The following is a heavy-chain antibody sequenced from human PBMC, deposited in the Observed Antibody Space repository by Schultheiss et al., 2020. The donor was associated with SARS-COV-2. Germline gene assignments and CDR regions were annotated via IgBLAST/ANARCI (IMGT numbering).Heavy chain of an antibody. CDR3: ARAVARTNYGMDV. J-gene: IGHJ6*02. D-gene: IGHD6-19*01. V-gene: IGHV4-34*01. Sequence: SQTLSLTCAVYGGSFSGYYWSWIRQPPGKGLEWIGYVRLSGSTDYNPSLRSRVTISVDTSKNQFSLRLTSVTAADTAVYYCARAVARTNYGMDVWGQGTTVTVSS. CDR1: GGSFSGYY. CDR2: VRLSGST.